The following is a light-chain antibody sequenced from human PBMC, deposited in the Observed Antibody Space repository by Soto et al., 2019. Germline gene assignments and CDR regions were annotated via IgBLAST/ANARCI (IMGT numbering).Light chain of an antibody. Sequence: EIMMTQSPATLSVSPGERATLSCRASHSVSSNLAWYQQKPGQSPRLLIYGASTRATGIPARFSGSGSGTEFTLTISSLQSEDFAVYYCQQYNNWLGSFGPGTKVDIK. CDR1: HSVSSN. CDR2: GAS. V-gene: IGKV3-15*01. J-gene: IGKJ3*01. CDR3: QQYNNWLGS.